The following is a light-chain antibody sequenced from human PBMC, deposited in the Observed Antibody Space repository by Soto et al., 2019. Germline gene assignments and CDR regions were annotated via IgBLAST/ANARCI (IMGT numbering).Light chain of an antibody. CDR3: ATWDGGLTPQGV. CDR2: DNN. J-gene: IGLJ1*01. V-gene: IGLV1-51*01. Sequence: QSVLSQPPSVSAAPGQRVTISCSGSTSNIGKYYVSWYQQVPGTAPRLLIYDNNQRPSGIPDRFSGSKSGTSATLAITGLQTGYEADYYCATWDGGLTPQGVFGTGTKLTGL. CDR1: TSNIGKYY.